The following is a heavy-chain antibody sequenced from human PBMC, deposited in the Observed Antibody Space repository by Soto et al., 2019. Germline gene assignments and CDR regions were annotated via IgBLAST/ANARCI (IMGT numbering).Heavy chain of an antibody. V-gene: IGHV3-23*01. Sequence: EVQLLQSGGGLVQPGGSLRLSCAASGFIFSNYAMNWVRQAPGKGLEWVSIVTSRGDTTYYADSVKGRFTISRDNSKNTLYLQVNSLPAEETAVYYCAKDLLGGGLDYWGQGTLVSVSS. J-gene: IGHJ4*02. CDR1: GFIFSNYA. D-gene: IGHD3-16*01. CDR3: AKDLLGGGLDY. CDR2: VTSRGDTT.